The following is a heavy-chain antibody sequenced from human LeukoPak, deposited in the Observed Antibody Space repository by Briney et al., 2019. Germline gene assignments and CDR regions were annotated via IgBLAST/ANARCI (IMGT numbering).Heavy chain of an antibody. J-gene: IGHJ3*02. CDR1: GYTFTSYG. V-gene: IGHV1-8*03. CDR2: MNPNSGIT. D-gene: IGHD3-22*01. CDR3: AREAYYYDSSGYYWRMAFDI. Sequence: ASVKVSCKASGYTFTSYGISWVRQAPGQGLEWMGWMNPNSGITAYAQKFQGRVTITRDTSISTAYMELSRLRSDDTAVYYCAREAYYYDSSGYYWRMAFDIWGQGTMVTVSS.